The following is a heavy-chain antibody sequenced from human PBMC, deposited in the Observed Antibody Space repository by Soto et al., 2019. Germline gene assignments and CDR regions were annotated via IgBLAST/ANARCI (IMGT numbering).Heavy chain of an antibody. CDR2: IYYSGST. V-gene: IGHV4-30-4*01. J-gene: IGHJ4*02. CDR1: GGSISSCDYY. D-gene: IGHD5-12*01. CDR3: ARWLGYGPHFDY. Sequence: SETLSLTCTVSGGSISSCDYYWSWIRQPPGKGLEWIGYIYYSGSTYYNPSLKSRVTISVDTSKNQFSLKLSFVTAADTAVYYCARWLGYGPHFDYWGQGTLVTVSS.